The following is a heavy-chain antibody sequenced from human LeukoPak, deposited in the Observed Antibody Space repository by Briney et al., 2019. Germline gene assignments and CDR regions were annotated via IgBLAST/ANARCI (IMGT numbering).Heavy chain of an antibody. CDR3: ARDLITGTTGFDY. CDR1: GFTFSSYG. D-gene: IGHD1-7*01. Sequence: GGSLRLSCAASGFTFSSYGMHWVRQAPGKGLEWVAVIWYDGSNKYYADSVKGRFTISRDNAKNSLYLQMNSLRAEDTAVYYCARDLITGTTGFDYWGQGTLVTVSS. V-gene: IGHV3-33*01. J-gene: IGHJ4*02. CDR2: IWYDGSNK.